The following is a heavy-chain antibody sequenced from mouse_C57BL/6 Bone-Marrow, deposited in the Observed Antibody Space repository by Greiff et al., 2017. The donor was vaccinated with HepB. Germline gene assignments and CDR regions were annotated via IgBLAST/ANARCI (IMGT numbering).Heavy chain of an antibody. J-gene: IGHJ4*01. CDR2: IYPGDGDT. CDR1: GYAFSSYW. CDR3: ARPLRDYAMDY. V-gene: IGHV1-80*01. D-gene: IGHD1-1*01. Sequence: VKLQESGAELVKPGASVKISCKASGYAFSSYWMNWVKQRPGKGLEWIGQIYPGDGDTNYNGKFKGKATLTADKSSSTAYMQLISLTSEDSAVYFCARPLRDYAMDYWGQGTSVTVSS.